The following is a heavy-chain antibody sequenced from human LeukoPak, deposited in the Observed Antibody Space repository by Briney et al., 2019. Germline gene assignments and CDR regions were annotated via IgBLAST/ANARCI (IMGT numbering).Heavy chain of an antibody. CDR1: GYTFTGYY. J-gene: IGHJ4*02. Sequence: ASVKVSCKASGYTFTGYYLHRVRQAPGQGLEWMGWINPNSGGTNYAQKFQGRVTMTRDTSISTAYMELSRLRSDDTAVYYCARGRPYYDFWSGYPLDYWGQGTLVTVSS. D-gene: IGHD3-3*01. CDR2: INPNSGGT. V-gene: IGHV1-2*02. CDR3: ARGRPYYDFWSGYPLDY.